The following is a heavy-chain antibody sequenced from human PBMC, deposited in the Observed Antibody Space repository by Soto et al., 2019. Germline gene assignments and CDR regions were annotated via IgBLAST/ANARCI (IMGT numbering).Heavy chain of an antibody. V-gene: IGHV4-31*03. Sequence: QVQLQESGPGLVKPSQTLSLTCTVSGGSISSGGYYWSWIRQHPGKGLEWIGYIYYSGSTYYNPSLKSRVNISVDTSKNQFSLKLSSVTAADTAVYYCARDLRDYYDSSGYYAAYFDYWGQGTLVTVSS. CDR3: ARDLRDYYDSSGYYAAYFDY. D-gene: IGHD3-22*01. CDR1: GGSISSGGYY. J-gene: IGHJ4*02. CDR2: IYYSGST.